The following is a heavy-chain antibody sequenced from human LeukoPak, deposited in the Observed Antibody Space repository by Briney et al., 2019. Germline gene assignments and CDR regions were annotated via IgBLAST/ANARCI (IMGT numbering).Heavy chain of an antibody. J-gene: IGHJ4*02. V-gene: IGHV3-23*01. D-gene: IGHD2-15*01. Sequence: GGSLRLSCAASGFTFSSSAMSWVRQVPGKGLEWVSAISNNGGYTYYADSVQGRFTISRDNSKSTLCLQMNSLRAEDTAVYYCAKQLGYCSDGSCYFPYWSQGTLVTISS. CDR3: AKQLGYCSDGSCYFPY. CDR1: GFTFSSSA. CDR2: ISNNGGYT.